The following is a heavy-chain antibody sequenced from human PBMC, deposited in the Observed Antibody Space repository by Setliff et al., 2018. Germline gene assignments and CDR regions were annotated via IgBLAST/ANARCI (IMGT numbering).Heavy chain of an antibody. CDR2: IYYSGSN. D-gene: IGHD3-22*01. J-gene: IGHJ3*02. CDR3: ARDYYDSSGYYLLAFDI. Sequence: PSETLSLTCTVSGDSISSGDYYWSWIRQPPGKGLEWIGYIYYSGSNNYNPSIKSRVTMSIDTSKNQFSQKLNSVTAADTAVYYCARDYYDSSGYYLLAFDIWGQGTMVTVSS. V-gene: IGHV4-61*08. CDR1: GDSISSGDYY.